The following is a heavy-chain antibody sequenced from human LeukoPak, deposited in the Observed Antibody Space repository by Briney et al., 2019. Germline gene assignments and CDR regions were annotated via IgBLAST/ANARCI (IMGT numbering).Heavy chain of an antibody. CDR2: INTNTGNP. D-gene: IGHD3-3*01. J-gene: IGHJ4*02. V-gene: IGHV7-4-1*02. Sequence: GASVKVSCRASGYTFTSYAMNWVRQAPGQGLEWMGWINTNTGNPTYAQGFTGRFVFSLDTSVSTAYLQISSLKAEDTAVYYCARDGNLDDFWSGYRYWGRGTLVTVSS. CDR3: ARDGNLDDFWSGYRY. CDR1: GYTFTSYA.